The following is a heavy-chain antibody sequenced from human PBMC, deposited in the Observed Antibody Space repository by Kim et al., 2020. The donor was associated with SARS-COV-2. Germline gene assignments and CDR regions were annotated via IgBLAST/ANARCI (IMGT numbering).Heavy chain of an antibody. CDR1: EGTFRSYG. CDR2: TIPSFRTT. D-gene: IGHD5-12*01. J-gene: IGHJ6*02. Sequence: SVKVSCKASEGTFRSYGISWVRQAPGQGLEWMGGTIPSFRTTNYAQKFQVRVTITADESTRTAYMELRNLTSEDTAIYYCARDTIASPTNLKYGLDGWG. CDR3: ARDTIASPTNLKYGLDG. V-gene: IGHV1-69*13.